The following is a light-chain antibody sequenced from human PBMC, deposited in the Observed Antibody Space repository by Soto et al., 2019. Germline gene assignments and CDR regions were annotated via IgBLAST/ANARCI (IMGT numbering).Light chain of an antibody. V-gene: IGKV3-20*01. J-gene: IGKJ3*01. CDR1: QSVSSNY. Sequence: EIVLTQPPGTLSLSAGERVTLSCRASQSVSSNYLAWYQQKPGQAPRLLIFGTSYRATGIPDRFSGSGSGTDFTLTINRLEPEDFALYYCQHYGSSPPEFTFGPGTKVDIK. CDR2: GTS. CDR3: QHYGSSPPEFT.